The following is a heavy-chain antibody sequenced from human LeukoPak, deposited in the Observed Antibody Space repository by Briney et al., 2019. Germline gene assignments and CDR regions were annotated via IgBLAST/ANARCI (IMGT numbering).Heavy chain of an antibody. CDR3: ARDVDANC. J-gene: IGHJ4*02. D-gene: IGHD5-12*01. Sequence: GGSLRLSCAASGFSFSSYWMTWVRQAPAKGLEWVANIKQDGGEKYYVDSVKGRFTISRDNAKNSLFLQMESLRAEDTAVYYCARDVDANCWGQGTLVTVSS. V-gene: IGHV3-7*01. CDR1: GFSFSSYW. CDR2: IKQDGGEK.